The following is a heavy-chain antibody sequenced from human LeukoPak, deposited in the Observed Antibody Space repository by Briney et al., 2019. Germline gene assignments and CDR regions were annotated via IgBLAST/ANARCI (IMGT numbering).Heavy chain of an antibody. CDR3: ARVHSSSWYYIDY. CDR2: IYYGGST. V-gene: IGHV4-39*07. D-gene: IGHD6-13*01. CDR1: GGSISSSSYY. Sequence: SETLSLTCTVSGGSISSSSYYWGWIRQPPGKGLEWIGSIYYGGSTYYNPSLKSRVTISVDTSKNQFSLKLSSVTAADTAVYYCARVHSSSWYYIDYWGQGTLVTVSS. J-gene: IGHJ4*02.